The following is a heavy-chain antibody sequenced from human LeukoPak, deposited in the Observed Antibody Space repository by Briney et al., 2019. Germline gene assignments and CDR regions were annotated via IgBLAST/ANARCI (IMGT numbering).Heavy chain of an antibody. D-gene: IGHD4-23*01. J-gene: IGHJ4*02. V-gene: IGHV3-23*01. Sequence: GGSLRLSCAASGFTFSSYAMSWVRQAPGKGLEWVSAISGSGGSTYYADSVKGRFTISRDNSKNTLYLQMNSLRAEDTAVYYCARGDYGGDYFDYWGQGTLVTVSS. CDR1: GFTFSSYA. CDR3: ARGDYGGDYFDY. CDR2: ISGSGGST.